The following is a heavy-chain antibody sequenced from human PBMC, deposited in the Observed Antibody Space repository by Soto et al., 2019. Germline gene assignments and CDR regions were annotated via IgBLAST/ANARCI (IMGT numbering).Heavy chain of an antibody. J-gene: IGHJ4*02. CDR3: AVIYSSTVRSFDY. V-gene: IGHV4-39*01. CDR1: GGSISSSSYY. D-gene: IGHD6-13*01. CDR2: IYYSGST. Sequence: SETLSLTCTVSGGSISSSSYYWGWIRQPPGKGLEWIGSIYYSGSTYYNPSLKSRVTISVDTSKNQFSLKLSSVTAADTAVYYCAVIYSSTVRSFDYWGQGTLVTVSS.